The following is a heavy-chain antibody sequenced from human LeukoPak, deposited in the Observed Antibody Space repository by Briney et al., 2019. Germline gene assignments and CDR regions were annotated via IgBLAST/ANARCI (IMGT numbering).Heavy chain of an antibody. J-gene: IGHJ4*02. D-gene: IGHD3-3*01. CDR3: ARSGYPLYYFDY. V-gene: IGHV4-59*01. CDR1: GGSISSYY. Sequence: SETLSLTCTVSGGSISSYYWSWVRQPPGKGLEWIGYIYYSGSTNYNPSLKSRVTISVDKSKNQFSLKLSSVTAADTAVYYCARSGYPLYYFDYWGQGTLVTVSS. CDR2: IYYSGST.